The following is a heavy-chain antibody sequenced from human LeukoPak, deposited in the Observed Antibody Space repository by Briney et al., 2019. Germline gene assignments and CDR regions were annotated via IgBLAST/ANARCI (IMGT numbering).Heavy chain of an antibody. Sequence: SETLSLTCTVSGGSISSYYWSWIRQPAGKGLEWIGRIYTSGSTNYNPSPKSRVTMSVDTSKNQFSLKLSSVTAADTAVYYCARRRLYGGYGPYFDYWGQGTLVTVSS. J-gene: IGHJ4*02. CDR1: GGSISSYY. V-gene: IGHV4-4*07. CDR3: ARRRLYGGYGPYFDY. CDR2: IYTSGST. D-gene: IGHD5-12*01.